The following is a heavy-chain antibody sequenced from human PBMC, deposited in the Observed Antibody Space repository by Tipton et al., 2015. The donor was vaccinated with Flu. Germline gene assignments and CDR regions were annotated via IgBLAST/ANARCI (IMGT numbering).Heavy chain of an antibody. Sequence: GSLRLSCAASEFLFSTYSMHWVRQAPGKGLEWLSYISSSGNTMSYADSVRGRFTISRDNTKKSLYLQLNSLGVGDTAVYFCARGPLPDSNWYNGMDVWGQGTTVTVSS. V-gene: IGHV3-48*04. J-gene: IGHJ6*02. CDR3: ARGPLPDSNWYNGMDV. D-gene: IGHD6-13*01. CDR2: ISSSGNTM. CDR1: EFLFSTYS.